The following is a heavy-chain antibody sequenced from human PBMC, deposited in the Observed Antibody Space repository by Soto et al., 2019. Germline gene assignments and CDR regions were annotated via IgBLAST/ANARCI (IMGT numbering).Heavy chain of an antibody. CDR1: GGSISSGGYY. D-gene: IGHD2-15*01. J-gene: IGHJ4*02. V-gene: IGHV4-31*03. CDR2: IYYSGST. Sequence: QVQLQESGPGLVKPSQTLSLTCTVSGGSISSGGYYWSWIRQHPGKGLQWIGYIYYSGSTYYNPSLKSRVTISVDTSKNQSSRKLSSVTAADTAVYYCARGVVVAAPPDYGGQGTLVTVSS. CDR3: ARGVVVAAPPDY.